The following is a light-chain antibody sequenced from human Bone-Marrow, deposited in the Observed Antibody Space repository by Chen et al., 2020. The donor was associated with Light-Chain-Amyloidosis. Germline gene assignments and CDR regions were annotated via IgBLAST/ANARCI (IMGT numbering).Light chain of an antibody. CDR2: AAS. CDR1: HSVDKY. Sequence: DIQITQSPPSLSASIGDTVTITCRASHSVDKYLNWYQQKAGKPPTLLIYAASSLQSGVPPRFRGSGAGTDFSLTISNLQPEDFATYYCQQTYSDSAYTFGQGTNLQI. V-gene: IGKV1-39*01. CDR3: QQTYSDSAYT. J-gene: IGKJ2*01.